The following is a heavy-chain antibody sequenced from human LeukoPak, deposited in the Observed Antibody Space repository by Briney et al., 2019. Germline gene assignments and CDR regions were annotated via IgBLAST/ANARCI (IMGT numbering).Heavy chain of an antibody. D-gene: IGHD3-16*01. CDR3: ARAIVGGNRFDP. CDR1: GGSIRTSSYY. Sequence: PSETLSLTCTVSGGSIRTSSYYWGWIRQPPGKGLEWLGSMYHSGSTHYKPSVKSRVTISVDTSKNQVSLKLSSVTAADTAVYYCARAIVGGNRFDPWGQGTLVTVSS. CDR2: MYHSGST. V-gene: IGHV4-39*01. J-gene: IGHJ5*02.